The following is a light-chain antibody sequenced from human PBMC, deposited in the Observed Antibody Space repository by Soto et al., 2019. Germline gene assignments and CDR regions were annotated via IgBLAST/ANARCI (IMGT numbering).Light chain of an antibody. J-gene: IGLJ1*01. CDR1: ANDVGGHNY. V-gene: IGLV2-11*01. Sequence: QSVLTQPRSVSGSPGQSATISCTGTANDVGGHNYVSWYQQHPGEAPKLFLYDVTERPSGVPDRFSGSKSGNPASLTISGLHTEDEADYYCYAYAGTYTFVFGTGTKVTV. CDR2: DVT. CDR3: YAYAGTYTFV.